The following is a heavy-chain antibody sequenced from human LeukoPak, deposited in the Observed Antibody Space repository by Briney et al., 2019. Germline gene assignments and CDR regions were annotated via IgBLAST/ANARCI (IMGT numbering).Heavy chain of an antibody. Sequence: GGSLRLSCAASGFTFSNAWMSWVRQAPGKGLEWVGRIKSKTDGGTTDYAAPVKGRFTISRDDSKNTLYLQMNSLKTEDTAVYYCTTDLGIAAAQDAFDIWGQGTMVTVSS. J-gene: IGHJ3*02. D-gene: IGHD6-13*01. CDR1: GFTFSNAW. CDR2: IKSKTDGGTT. CDR3: TTDLGIAAAQDAFDI. V-gene: IGHV3-15*01.